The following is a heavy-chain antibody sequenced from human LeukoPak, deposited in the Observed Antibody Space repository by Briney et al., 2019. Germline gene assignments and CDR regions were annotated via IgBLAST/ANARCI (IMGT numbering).Heavy chain of an antibody. D-gene: IGHD5-12*01. CDR2: ISAYNGNT. Sequence: ASVKVSCKASGYTFTSYGISWVRQAPGQGLEWMGWISAYNGNTNYAQKLQGRVTMTTDTSTSTAYMELRSLRSDDTAVYYCARNPLPLCSGYDYLFDYWGQGTLVTVSS. CDR1: GYTFTSYG. J-gene: IGHJ4*02. CDR3: ARNPLPLCSGYDYLFDY. V-gene: IGHV1-18*04.